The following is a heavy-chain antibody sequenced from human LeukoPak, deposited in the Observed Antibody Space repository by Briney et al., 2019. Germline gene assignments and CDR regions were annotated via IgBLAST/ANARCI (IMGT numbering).Heavy chain of an antibody. CDR2: ISYSGST. Sequence: SETLSLTCSVSGGSINVYYWNWFRKSPGKGLEWIGSISYSGSTNYNPSLKSRVTISMDTSKNRFSLKVSSVIPADTAMYYCARGGSRSYTSSTLDYWGQGTLVTVSS. CDR1: GGSINVYY. D-gene: IGHD6-6*01. V-gene: IGHV4-59*01. J-gene: IGHJ4*02. CDR3: ARGGSRSYTSSTLDY.